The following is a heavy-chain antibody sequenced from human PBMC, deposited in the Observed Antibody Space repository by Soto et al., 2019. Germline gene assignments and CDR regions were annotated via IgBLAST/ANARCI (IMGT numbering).Heavy chain of an antibody. D-gene: IGHD6-13*01. CDR3: ARGLAAAGMYYFDY. J-gene: IGHJ4*02. CDR2: IYTSGST. Sequence: ASETLSLTCTVSGGSISSYYWSWIRQPAGKGLEWIGRIYTSGSTNYNPSLKSRVTMSVDTSKNQFSLKLSSVTAADTAVYYCARGLAAAGMYYFDYWGQGTLVTVSS. CDR1: GGSISSYY. V-gene: IGHV4-4*07.